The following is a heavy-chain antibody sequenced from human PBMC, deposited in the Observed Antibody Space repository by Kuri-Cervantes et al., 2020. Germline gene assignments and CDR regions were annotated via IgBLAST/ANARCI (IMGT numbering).Heavy chain of an antibody. D-gene: IGHD6-19*01. CDR2: ISDYNGDT. J-gene: IGHJ2*01. CDR1: GGTFTGYY. V-gene: IGHV1/OR15-3*02. Sequence: ASVKVSCKASGGTFTGYYMHWVRQAPGQGLEWMGWISDYNGDTKYSQKFQGRVTITRDTSTSTAYMELSSLRSEDTAVYYCAREISSGWYLVGYFDLWGRGTLVTVSS. CDR3: AREISSGWYLVGYFDL.